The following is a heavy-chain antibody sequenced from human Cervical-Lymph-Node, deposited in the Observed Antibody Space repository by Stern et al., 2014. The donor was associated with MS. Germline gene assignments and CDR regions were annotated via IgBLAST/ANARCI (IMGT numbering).Heavy chain of an antibody. Sequence: EVQLVESGGGLVKPGGSLRLSCAASGFTFSSYSMNWVRQAPGKGLEWVSSISSSSSYIYYADSVKGRFTISRDNAKNSLYLQMNSLRAEDPAVYYCARATYYYDSSGLDYWGQGTLVTVSS. J-gene: IGHJ4*02. V-gene: IGHV3-21*01. CDR3: ARATYYYDSSGLDY. CDR2: ISSSSSYI. D-gene: IGHD3-22*01. CDR1: GFTFSSYS.